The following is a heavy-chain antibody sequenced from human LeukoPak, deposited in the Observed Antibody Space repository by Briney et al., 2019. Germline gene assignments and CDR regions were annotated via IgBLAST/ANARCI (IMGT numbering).Heavy chain of an antibody. CDR3: ARSKNRYFDL. Sequence: PSETLSLTCSVSGGSLSSYYWTWIRQPPGKGLEWIGYLYYTGTTNYNPSLKSRVTISVDTSKNQFSLMLTSVTAADTAVYFCARSKNRYFDLWGRGTLVTVSS. CDR2: LYYTGTT. J-gene: IGHJ2*01. V-gene: IGHV4-59*01. CDR1: GGSLSSYY.